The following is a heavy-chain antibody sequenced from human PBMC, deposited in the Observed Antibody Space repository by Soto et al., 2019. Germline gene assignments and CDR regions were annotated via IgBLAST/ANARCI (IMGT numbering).Heavy chain of an antibody. CDR2: IWYDGSNI. CDR1: GFTFRHYA. CDR3: ASAAVIVWGAVGGMDV. Sequence: QMQLVESGGGVVQPGKSLRLSCAASGFTFRHYAMVWVRQAPGKGLEWVATIWYDGSNINYADSVMGRFVVSRDNFKNTLLLQMNSLRAEDTAVDYCASAAVIVWGAVGGMDVWGRGTTVTVSS. D-gene: IGHD2-21*01. J-gene: IGHJ6*02. V-gene: IGHV3-33*03.